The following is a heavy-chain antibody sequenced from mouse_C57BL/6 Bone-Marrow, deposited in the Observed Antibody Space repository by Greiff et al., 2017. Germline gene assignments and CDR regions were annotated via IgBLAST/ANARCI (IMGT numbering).Heavy chain of an antibody. CDR1: GYSFTDYN. CDR2: INPNYGTT. CDR3: ARMGYSSTSYAMDY. J-gene: IGHJ4*01. Sequence: EVHLVESGPELVKPGASVKISCKASGYSFTDYNMNWVKQSNGKSLEWIGVINPNYGTTSYNQKFKGKATLTVDQSSSTAYMQLNSLTSEDSAVYYCARMGYSSTSYAMDYGGQGTSVTVSS. D-gene: IGHD1-1*01. V-gene: IGHV1-39*01.